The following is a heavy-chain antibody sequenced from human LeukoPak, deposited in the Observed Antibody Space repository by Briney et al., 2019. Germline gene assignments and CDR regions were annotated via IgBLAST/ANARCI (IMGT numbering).Heavy chain of an antibody. CDR1: GFTFSSYG. J-gene: IGHJ4*02. V-gene: IGHV3-30*02. D-gene: IGHD4-17*01. CDR3: ARGMTTVTTPFVG. Sequence: GGSLRLSCAASGFTFSSYGMHWVRQAPGKGLEWVAFIRYDGSNKYYADSVKGRFTISRDNSKNTLYLQMSSLRAEDTAVYYCARGMTTVTTPFVGWGQGTLVTVSS. CDR2: IRYDGSNK.